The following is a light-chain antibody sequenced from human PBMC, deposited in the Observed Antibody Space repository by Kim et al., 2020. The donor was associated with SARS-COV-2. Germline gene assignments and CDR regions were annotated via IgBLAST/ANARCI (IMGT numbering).Light chain of an antibody. V-gene: IGKV1-39*01. CDR2: AAS. CDR1: QSISSY. Sequence: ASVGDRVTITCRASQSISSYLNWYQQKPGKAPKLLIYAASSLQSGVPSRFSGSGSGTDFTLTISSPQPEDFATYYCQQSYSTPWYTFGQGTKLEI. J-gene: IGKJ2*01. CDR3: QQSYSTPWYT.